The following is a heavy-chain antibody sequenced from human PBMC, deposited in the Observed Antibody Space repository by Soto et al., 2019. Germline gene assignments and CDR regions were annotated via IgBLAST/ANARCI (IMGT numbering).Heavy chain of an antibody. Sequence: EVQLVESGGDLVQPGGSLKLSCTASGFTFSSSAVHWVRQASGKGLEWVGRIRSKANTYATAYTESGKGRFTISRDDSTNTAYRQMNSLTIEDTAMYYCTVVGATTDGFAYWGQGTLVTVSP. D-gene: IGHD1-26*01. CDR1: GFTFSSSA. V-gene: IGHV3-73*02. J-gene: IGHJ4*02. CDR3: TVVGATTDGFAY. CDR2: IRSKANTYAT.